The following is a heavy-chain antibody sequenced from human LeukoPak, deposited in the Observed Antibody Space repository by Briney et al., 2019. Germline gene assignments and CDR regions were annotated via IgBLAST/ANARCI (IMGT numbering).Heavy chain of an antibody. V-gene: IGHV1-2*02. Sequence: GASVKVSCKASGYTFTGYHMHWVRQAPGQGLEWIGRITPNSGDTYHAQDFQGRVTMTRDTSINTAYMELSRLRSDDTAVYYCARDSSLFGGSDYWGQGTLVTVSS. CDR1: GYTFTGYH. CDR3: ARDSSLFGGSDY. J-gene: IGHJ4*02. CDR2: ITPNSGDT. D-gene: IGHD3-16*01.